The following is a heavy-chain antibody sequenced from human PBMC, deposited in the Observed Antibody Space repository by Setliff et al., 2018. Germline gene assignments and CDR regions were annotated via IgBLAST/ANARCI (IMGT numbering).Heavy chain of an antibody. J-gene: IGHJ4*01. D-gene: IGHD3-22*01. CDR2: IYYSGST. CDR1: GGSISSYY. V-gene: IGHV4-59*01. CDR3: ARAFDSSGYYGESHTHYFDN. Sequence: SETLSLTCTVSGGSISSYYWSWIRQPPGKGLEWIGYIYYSGSTNYNPSLKSRVTISVDTSKNQFSLKLSSVTAADTAVYYCARAFDSSGYYGESHTHYFDNWGQGTLVTVSS.